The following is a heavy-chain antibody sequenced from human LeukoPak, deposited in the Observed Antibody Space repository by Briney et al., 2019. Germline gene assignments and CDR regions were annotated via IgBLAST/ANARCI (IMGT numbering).Heavy chain of an antibody. CDR2: ISGSSSTI. J-gene: IGHJ4*02. D-gene: IGHD6-19*01. V-gene: IGHV3-48*01. Sequence: PGGSLRLSCAASGFTFSSYSMNWVPQAPGKGLEWVSYISGSSSTIYYADSVKGRFTIYRDNAKNSLYLQKETLGAQDTAVYYCARHREKPWLASDYSGPGNLVTVSS. CDR3: ARHREKPWLASDY. CDR1: GFTFSSYS.